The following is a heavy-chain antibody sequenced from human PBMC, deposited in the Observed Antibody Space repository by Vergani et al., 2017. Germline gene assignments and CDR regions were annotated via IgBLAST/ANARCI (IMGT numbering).Heavy chain of an antibody. CDR1: GFTFSSYS. CDR3: ARGRRYSGSYKLRGSFDY. D-gene: IGHD1-26*01. CDR2: ISSSSSYI. J-gene: IGHJ4*02. Sequence: EVQLVESGGGLVKPGGSLRLSCAASGFTFSSYSMNWVRQAPGKGLEWVSSISSSSSYIYYADSVKGRFTISRDNAKNSLYLQMNSLRAEDTAVYYCARGRRYSGSYKLRGSFDYWGQGTLVTVSS. V-gene: IGHV3-21*01.